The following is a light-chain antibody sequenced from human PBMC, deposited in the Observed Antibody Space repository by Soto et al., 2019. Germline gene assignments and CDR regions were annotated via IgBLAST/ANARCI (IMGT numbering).Light chain of an antibody. J-gene: IGKJ1*01. CDR3: QQYESFSRT. Sequence: DIQMTQSPSTLPASVGDRVTITCRASQSISTWLAWYQRKPGQAPTLLIYDASTLESGVPSRFTGGGSETDFTLTISSLQPDDFATYYGQQYESFSRTFGQGTRVEI. CDR1: QSISTW. V-gene: IGKV1-5*01. CDR2: DAS.